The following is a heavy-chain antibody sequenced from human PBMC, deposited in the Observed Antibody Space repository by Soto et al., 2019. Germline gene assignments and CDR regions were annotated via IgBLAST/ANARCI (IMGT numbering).Heavy chain of an antibody. CDR1: GGTFSSYA. CDR2: IIPIFGTA. Sequence: SVKVSCKASGGTFSSYAISWVRQAPGQGLEWMGGIIPIFGTANYAQKFQGRVTITADKSTSTAYMELSSLRSEDTAVYYCARQTTVGATDPFDDSGQGTLVTVTS. D-gene: IGHD1-26*01. CDR3: ARQTTVGATDPFDD. J-gene: IGHJ4*02. V-gene: IGHV1-69*06.